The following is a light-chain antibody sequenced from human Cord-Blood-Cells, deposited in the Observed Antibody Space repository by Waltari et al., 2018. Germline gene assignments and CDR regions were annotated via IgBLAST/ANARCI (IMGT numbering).Light chain of an antibody. CDR1: SGHSSYA. V-gene: IGLV4-69*01. CDR3: QTWGTGTWV. Sequence: QLVLTQSPSASASLGASVKLTCTLSSGHSSYAIASHQQQPEKGPRYLMKLNSDGSHSKGDGIPDRFSGSSSGAERYLTISSLQSEDEADYYCQTWGTGTWVFGGGTKLTVL. J-gene: IGLJ3*02. CDR2: LNSDGSH.